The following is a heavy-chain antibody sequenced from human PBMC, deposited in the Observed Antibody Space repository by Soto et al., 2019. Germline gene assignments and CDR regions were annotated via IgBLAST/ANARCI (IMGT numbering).Heavy chain of an antibody. CDR2: ISGSGRMT. CDR3: SKEAEESVNEPTAGDC. D-gene: IGHD1-1*01. Sequence: EAQLVESGGDLVQPRGSLRLSCAASGFTFRNFAMTWVRQAPGKGLEWVSGISGSGRMTYYAHSVKGRCTVSRDNSKNSLYLQMDSLRAEDTAVYYCSKEAEESVNEPTAGDCWGQGTVVTVSS. CDR1: GFTFRNFA. V-gene: IGHV3-23*04. J-gene: IGHJ4*02.